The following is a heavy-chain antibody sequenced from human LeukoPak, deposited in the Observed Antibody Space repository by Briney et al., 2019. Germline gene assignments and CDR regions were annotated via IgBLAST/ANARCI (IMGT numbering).Heavy chain of an antibody. J-gene: IGHJ4*02. CDR2: ISYDGSNK. D-gene: IGHD6-19*01. Sequence: GGSLRLSCAASGFTFSSYAMHRVRQAPGKGLEWVAVISYDGSNKYYADSVKGRFTISRDNSKNTLYLQMNSLRAEDTAVYYCARDPDSSGWYRWAGYFDYWGQGTLVTVSS. CDR3: ARDPDSSGWYRWAGYFDY. CDR1: GFTFSSYA. V-gene: IGHV3-30-3*01.